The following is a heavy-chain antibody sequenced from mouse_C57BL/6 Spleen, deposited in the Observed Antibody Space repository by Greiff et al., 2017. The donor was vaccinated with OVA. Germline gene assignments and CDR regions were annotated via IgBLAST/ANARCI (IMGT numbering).Heavy chain of an antibody. D-gene: IGHD1-1*01. V-gene: IGHV1-50*01. CDR1: GYTFTSYW. CDR3: ARGTTVVASMDY. J-gene: IGHJ4*01. Sequence: QVQLKQPGAELVKPGASVKLSCKASGYTFTSYWMQWVKQRPGQGLEWIGEIDPSDSYTNYNQKFKGKATLTVDTSSSTAYMQLSSLTSEDSAVYYCARGTTVVASMDYWGQGTSVTVSS. CDR2: IDPSDSYT.